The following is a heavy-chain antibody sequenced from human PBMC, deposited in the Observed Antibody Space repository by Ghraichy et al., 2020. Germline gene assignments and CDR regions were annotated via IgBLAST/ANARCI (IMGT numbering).Heavy chain of an antibody. CDR3: ARGNVWDPLPDY. CDR1: GFTFSSYW. CDR2: INSDGSST. Sequence: GESLRLSCAASGFTFSSYWMHWVRQAPGKGLVWVSRINSDGSSTSYADSVKGRFTISRDNAKNTLYLQMNSLRAEDTAVYYCARGNVWDPLPDYWGQGTLVTVSS. V-gene: IGHV3-74*01. D-gene: IGHD1-26*01. J-gene: IGHJ4*02.